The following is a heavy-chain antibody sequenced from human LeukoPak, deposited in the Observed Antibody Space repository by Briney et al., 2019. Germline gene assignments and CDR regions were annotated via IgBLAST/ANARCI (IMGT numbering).Heavy chain of an antibody. CDR3: ATSLGEPFGI. CDR1: GFNFSDHY. J-gene: IGHJ3*02. D-gene: IGHD3-16*01. CDR2: TRNKANSYTT. V-gene: IGHV3-72*01. Sequence: TGGSLRLSCAASGFNFSDHYMDWVRQAPGKGLEWVGRTRNKANSYTTEYAASVKGRFTISRDDSKNSLYLQMNSLKTEDTAVYYCATSLGEPFGIWGQGTMVTVSS.